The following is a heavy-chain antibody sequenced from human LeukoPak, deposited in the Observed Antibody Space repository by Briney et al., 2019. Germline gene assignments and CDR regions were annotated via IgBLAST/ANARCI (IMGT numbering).Heavy chain of an antibody. V-gene: IGHV1-18*01. CDR3: ARGSPPRRNYDSRGYYSYYFDY. D-gene: IGHD3-22*01. J-gene: IGHJ4*02. Sequence: ASVKVSCKASGYTFTSYGISWVRQAPGQGLEWMGWISGYKGNTHYAQKLQGRVTMTTDTSTSTVYMELRSLRSDDTAVYYCARGSPPRRNYDSRGYYSYYFDYWGQGTLVTVSS. CDR1: GYTFTSYG. CDR2: ISGYKGNT.